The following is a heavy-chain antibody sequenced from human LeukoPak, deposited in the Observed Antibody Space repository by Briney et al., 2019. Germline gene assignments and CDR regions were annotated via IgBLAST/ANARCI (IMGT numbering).Heavy chain of an antibody. CDR2: IIPIFGTA. CDR1: GGTFSSYA. V-gene: IGHV1-69*06. CDR3: ARGKYCSGGSCYLNYAFDI. D-gene: IGHD2-15*01. J-gene: IGHJ3*02. Sequence: GASVKVSCKASGGTFSSYAISWVRQAPGQGLEWMGGIIPIFGTANYAQKFQGRVTITADKSTSTAYMELSSLRSEDTALYYCARGKYCSGGSCYLNYAFDIWGQGTMVTVSS.